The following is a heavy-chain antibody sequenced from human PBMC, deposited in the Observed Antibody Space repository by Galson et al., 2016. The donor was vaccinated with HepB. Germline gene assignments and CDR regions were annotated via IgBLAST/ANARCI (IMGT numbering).Heavy chain of an antibody. CDR2: ISSSSSYI. CDR1: GFTFSSYS. Sequence: SLRLSCAAPGFTFSSYSMNWVRQAPGKGLEWVSSISSSSSYIYYADSVKGRFTISRDNAKNSLYLQMNSLRAEDTAVYYCARDLRRSSSSSDYWGQGTLVTVSS. CDR3: ARDLRRSSSSSDY. V-gene: IGHV3-21*06. J-gene: IGHJ4*02. D-gene: IGHD6-6*01.